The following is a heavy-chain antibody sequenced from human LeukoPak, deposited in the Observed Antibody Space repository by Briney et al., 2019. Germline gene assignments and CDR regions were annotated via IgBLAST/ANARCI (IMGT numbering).Heavy chain of an antibody. D-gene: IGHD3-22*01. J-gene: IGHJ4*02. CDR2: INPNSGGT. Sequence: GASVKVSCKASGYTFTGYYMHWVRQAPGQGLEWMGWINPNSGGTNYAQKFQGRVTMTRDTSISTAYMELSRLRSDDTAVYYCARENYYDSSGYYPALGWGQGTLVTVSS. V-gene: IGHV1-2*02. CDR3: ARENYYDSSGYYPALG. CDR1: GYTFTGYY.